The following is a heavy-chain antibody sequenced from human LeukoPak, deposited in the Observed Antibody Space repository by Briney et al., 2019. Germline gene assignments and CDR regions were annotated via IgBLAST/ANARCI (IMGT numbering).Heavy chain of an antibody. CDR2: ISAYNGNT. CDR3: ARDLGYYDSSGHFGY. CDR1: GYTFTGYY. V-gene: IGHV1-18*03. J-gene: IGHJ4*02. Sequence: ASVKVSCKASGYTFTGYYMHWVRQAPGQGLEWMGWISAYNGNTNYAQKLQGRVTMTTDTSTSTAYMELRSLRSDDMAVYYCARDLGYYDSSGHFGYWGQGTLVTVSS. D-gene: IGHD3-22*01.